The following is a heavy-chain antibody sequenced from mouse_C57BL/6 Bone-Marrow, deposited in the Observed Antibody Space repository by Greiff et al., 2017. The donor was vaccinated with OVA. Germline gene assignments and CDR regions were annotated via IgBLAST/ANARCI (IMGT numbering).Heavy chain of an antibody. Sequence: VQLQQPGAELVKPGASVKLSCKASGYTFTSYWMQWVKQRPGQGLEWIGEIDPSDSYTNYNQKFKGKATLTVDTSSSTAYMQLSSLTSEDSAVYYCARWATVVASSKAMDYWGQGTSVTVSS. CDR3: ARWATVVASSKAMDY. CDR1: GYTFTSYW. CDR2: IDPSDSYT. V-gene: IGHV1-50*01. D-gene: IGHD1-1*01. J-gene: IGHJ4*01.